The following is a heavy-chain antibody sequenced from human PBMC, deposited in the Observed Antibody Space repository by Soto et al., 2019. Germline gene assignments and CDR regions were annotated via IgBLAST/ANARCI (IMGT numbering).Heavy chain of an antibody. CDR2: IIPIFGTA. CDR1: GGTFSSYA. J-gene: IGHJ4*02. D-gene: IGHD1-26*01. V-gene: IGHV1-69*13. Sequence: ASVKVSCKASGGTFSSYAISWVRQAPGQGLEWMGGIIPIFGTANYAQKFQGRVTITADESTSTAYMELSSLRSEDTAVYYCASRSIVGATLVFYFDYWGQGTLVTVSS. CDR3: ASRSIVGATLVFYFDY.